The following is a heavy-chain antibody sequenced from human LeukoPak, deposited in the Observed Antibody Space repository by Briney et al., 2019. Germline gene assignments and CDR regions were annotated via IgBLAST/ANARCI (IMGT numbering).Heavy chain of an antibody. CDR3: ARAPRITMVRGVIYWFDP. Sequence: ASVKVSCKASGYTFTSYDINWVRQAPGQGLEWMGWMNPNSGNTGYAQKFQGRVTITRNTSISTAYMELSSLRSEDTAVYYCARAPRITMVRGVIYWFDPWGQGTLVTVS. CDR1: GYTFTSYD. CDR2: MNPNSGNT. V-gene: IGHV1-8*03. J-gene: IGHJ5*02. D-gene: IGHD3-10*01.